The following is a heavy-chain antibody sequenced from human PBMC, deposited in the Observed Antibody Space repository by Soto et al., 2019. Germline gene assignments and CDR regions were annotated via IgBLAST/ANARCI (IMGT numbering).Heavy chain of an antibody. Sequence: PGGSLRLSCAASGFTFRTYAMDWVRQAPGKGLEWVAVISYDGTNKYYADSVKGRFTTSRDNSKNTLSLQMNSLRAEDTAVYYCARGDSNSWSDYWGQGTLVTAPQ. CDR1: GFTFRTYA. D-gene: IGHD6-13*01. V-gene: IGHV3-30*01. CDR3: ARGDSNSWSDY. CDR2: ISYDGTNK. J-gene: IGHJ4*02.